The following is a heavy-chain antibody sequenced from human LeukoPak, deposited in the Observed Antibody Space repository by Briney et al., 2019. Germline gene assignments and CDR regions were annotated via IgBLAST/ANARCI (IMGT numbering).Heavy chain of an antibody. CDR2: IYYSGST. V-gene: IGHV4-39*01. D-gene: IGHD2-15*01. CDR3: ARRQTDEDIVVVVAATPLGAFDI. CDR1: GGSISSSSYY. Sequence: SETLSLTCTVSGGSISSSSYYWGWIRQPPGKGLEWIGGIYYSGSTYYNPSLKSRVTISVDTSKNQFSLKLSSVTAADTAVYYCARRQTDEDIVVVVAATPLGAFDIWGQGTMVTVSS. J-gene: IGHJ3*02.